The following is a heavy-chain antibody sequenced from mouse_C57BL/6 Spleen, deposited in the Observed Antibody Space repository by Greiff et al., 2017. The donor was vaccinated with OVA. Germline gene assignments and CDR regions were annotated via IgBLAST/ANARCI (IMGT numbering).Heavy chain of an antibody. CDR3: AIYYDYDRGYAIDY. J-gene: IGHJ4*01. CDR1: GFTFSDYG. V-gene: IGHV5-17*01. CDR2: ISSGSSTI. Sequence: EVQLVESGGGLVKPGGSLKLSCAASGFTFSDYGMHWVRQAPEKGLEWVAYISSGSSTIYYADTVKGRFTISRDNAKNTLVLQITSLRSEDTAMYYCAIYYDYDRGYAIDYWGQGTSVTVSS. D-gene: IGHD2-4*01.